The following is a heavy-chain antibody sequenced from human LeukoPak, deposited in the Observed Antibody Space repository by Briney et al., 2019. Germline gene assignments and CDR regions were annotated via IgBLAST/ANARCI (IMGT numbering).Heavy chain of an antibody. Sequence: EASVNVSCTASGGTFSSYAISWVRQAPGQGLEWMGGIIPIFGTANYAQKFQGRVTITADESTSTAYMELSSLRSEDTAVYYCASGGPGAAAVVGYYFDYWGQGTLVTVSS. D-gene: IGHD6-13*01. CDR1: GGTFSSYA. V-gene: IGHV1-69*13. J-gene: IGHJ4*02. CDR3: ASGGPGAAAVVGYYFDY. CDR2: IIPIFGTA.